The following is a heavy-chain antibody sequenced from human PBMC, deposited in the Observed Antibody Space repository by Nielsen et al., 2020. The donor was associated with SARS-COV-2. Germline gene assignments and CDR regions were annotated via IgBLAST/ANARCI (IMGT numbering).Heavy chain of an antibody. CDR3: ARGRNENDYMDV. V-gene: IGHV4-34*01. D-gene: IGHD1-14*01. CDR1: GGSLSGFQ. Sequence: SETLSLTCVVYGGSLSGFQWKWIRQPPGKGLEWIAQINHSGDTKHNPSLKSRVTISVDTSKNQFSLKLSSVTDADTAVYYCARGRNENDYMDVWGSGTTVTMSS. J-gene: IGHJ6*03. CDR2: INHSGDT.